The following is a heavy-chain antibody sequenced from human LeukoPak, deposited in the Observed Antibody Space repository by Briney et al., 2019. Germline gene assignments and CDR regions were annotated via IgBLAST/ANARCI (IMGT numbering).Heavy chain of an antibody. Sequence: QSGGSLRLSCTTSGFTFGDYAMSWVRQAPGKGLEWVSFIRRKAHGGTTEYAASVKGRFSSSRDDSKSIAYLQMNSLKTEDTAVYFCTRVTYYYDNSGYFHFDSSGQGSLVTVSS. V-gene: IGHV3-49*04. J-gene: IGHJ4*02. D-gene: IGHD3-22*01. CDR1: GFTFGDYA. CDR2: IRRKAHGGTT. CDR3: TRVTYYYDNSGYFHFDS.